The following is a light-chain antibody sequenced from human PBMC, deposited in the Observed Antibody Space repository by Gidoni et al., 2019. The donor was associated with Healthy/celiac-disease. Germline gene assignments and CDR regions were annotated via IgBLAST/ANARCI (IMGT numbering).Light chain of an antibody. CDR2: GAS. CDR1: QSVSSN. CDR3: QQYNNWPLT. Sequence: EIVMTQSPATLSVSPGERATPSCRASQSVSSNLAWYQQKPGQAPRLLIYGASTRATGIPASFSGSGSGTEFTLTISRLPSEDFAVYYRQQYNNWPLTFGQGTKVEIK. V-gene: IGKV3-15*01. J-gene: IGKJ1*01.